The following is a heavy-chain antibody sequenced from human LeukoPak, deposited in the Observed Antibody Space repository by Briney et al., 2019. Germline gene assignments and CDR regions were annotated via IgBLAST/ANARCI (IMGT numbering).Heavy chain of an antibody. J-gene: IGHJ3*02. CDR1: GGSISSYY. V-gene: IGHV4-4*09. D-gene: IGHD3-10*01. CDR2: IYCSAST. Sequence: PWESLSLTCTVSGGSISSYYCSWVRQPPGKGLEWVWCIYCSASTNYNPSLKSRATISVDTSKNIFSLKLTSVTAADTAVYYCVRVSHYASGTVKADAFDIWGQGTTVTVSS. CDR3: VRVSHYASGTVKADAFDI.